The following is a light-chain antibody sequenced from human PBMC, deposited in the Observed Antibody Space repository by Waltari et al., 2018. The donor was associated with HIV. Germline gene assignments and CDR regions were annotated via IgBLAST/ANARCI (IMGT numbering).Light chain of an antibody. Sequence: SSEVTQDPTVSVALGQTVRITCQGESLRNYFLSWYQQKPGQAPVLVIYGENNRPSGIPDRFSGSTSGNTASLIITGAQAEDEAEYYCNSRDSSGNRLVVFGGGTKLTVL. V-gene: IGLV3-19*01. CDR1: SLRNYF. J-gene: IGLJ2*01. CDR2: GEN. CDR3: NSRDSSGNRLVV.